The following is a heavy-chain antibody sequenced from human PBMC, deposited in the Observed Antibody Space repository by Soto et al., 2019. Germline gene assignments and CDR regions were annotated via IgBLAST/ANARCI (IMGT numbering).Heavy chain of an antibody. CDR3: ARGRYYDSTGKDAFAI. CDR1: GGTFSTYT. V-gene: IGHV1-69*08. D-gene: IGHD3-22*01. J-gene: IGHJ3*02. Sequence: QVQLVQSGAEVKKPGSSVKVSCKASGGTFSTYTLNWVRQAPGQGLEWMGRIIPILGTAKYAQKFQGRVTITADKSTTTAYMELSSLRSDDTAVYYCARGRYYDSTGKDAFAIWGQGTVVTVSS. CDR2: IIPILGTA.